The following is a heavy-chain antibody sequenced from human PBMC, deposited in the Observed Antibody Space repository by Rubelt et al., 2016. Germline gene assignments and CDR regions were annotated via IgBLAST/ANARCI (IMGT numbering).Heavy chain of an antibody. J-gene: IGHJ4*02. D-gene: IGHD3-16*01. CDR1: GFTFSSYA. V-gene: IGHV3-30*04. CDR2: ISSDGRNK. Sequence: QVQLVESGGGVVQPGRSLRLSCEASGFTFSSYAMSWVRQAPGKGLEWVAVISSDGRNKYYADSVKGRFTISRDNSKNTLYLQMNNLRGEDTAVFYCARDPWRGVKDYWGQGTLVTVSS. CDR3: ARDPWRGVKDY.